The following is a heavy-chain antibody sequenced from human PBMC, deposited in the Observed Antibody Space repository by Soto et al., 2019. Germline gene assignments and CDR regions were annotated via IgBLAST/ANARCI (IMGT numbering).Heavy chain of an antibody. CDR1: GYSFTSYW. Sequence: PGESLKISCKGSGYSFTSYWISWVRQMPGKGLEWMGRIDPSDSYTNYSPSFQGHVTISADKSISTAYLQWSSLKASDTAMYYCATDSCSGSYRYYGMDVWGQGTTVTVSS. J-gene: IGHJ6*02. CDR2: IDPSDSYT. V-gene: IGHV5-10-1*01. CDR3: ATDSCSGSYRYYGMDV. D-gene: IGHD1-26*01.